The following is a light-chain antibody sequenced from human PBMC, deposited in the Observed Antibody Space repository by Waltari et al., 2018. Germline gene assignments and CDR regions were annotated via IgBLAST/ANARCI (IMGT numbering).Light chain of an antibody. CDR1: QNIRTH. J-gene: IGKJ1*01. CDR3: QQSFSSPWT. Sequence: DIQMTQSPSSLSASVGDTVTVTCRASQNIRTHLNWYQQKPTTAPKLLIYAASTLHRVVPSGFSGNGSETDFTLTVTNLQPDDFAIYFCQQSFSSPWTFGQGTRV. V-gene: IGKV1-39*01. CDR2: AAS.